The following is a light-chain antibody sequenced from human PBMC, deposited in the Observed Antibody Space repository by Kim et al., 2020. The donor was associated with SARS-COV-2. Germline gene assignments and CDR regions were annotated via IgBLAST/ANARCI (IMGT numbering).Light chain of an antibody. Sequence: SVKLTCTLSSAHSNYFIAWHQQQPGQAPRFLMQVEGSGSYNKGGGVPDRFSGSRSGADRYLLISTLHSEDEADYYCETWDSNIQVFGGGTQLTVL. CDR2: VEGSGSY. J-gene: IGLJ3*02. CDR1: SAHSNYF. V-gene: IGLV4-60*03. CDR3: ETWDSNIQV.